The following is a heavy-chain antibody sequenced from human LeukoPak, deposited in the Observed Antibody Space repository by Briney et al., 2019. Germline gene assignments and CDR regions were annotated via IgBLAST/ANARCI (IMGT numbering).Heavy chain of an antibody. Sequence: ASVKVSCKASGYTFTSYGISWVRQAPGQGLEWMGWINPKSGGTTYAQKFQGRVTMTRDSSISTAYMELSNLRSDDTAVYYCARDFGQQLDWFDPWGQGTLVIVSS. CDR3: ARDFGQQLDWFDP. CDR2: INPKSGGT. J-gene: IGHJ5*02. D-gene: IGHD6-13*01. V-gene: IGHV1-2*02. CDR1: GYTFTSYG.